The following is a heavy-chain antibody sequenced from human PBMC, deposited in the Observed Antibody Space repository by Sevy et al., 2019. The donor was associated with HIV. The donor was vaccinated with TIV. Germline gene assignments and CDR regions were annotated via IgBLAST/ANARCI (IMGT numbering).Heavy chain of an antibody. J-gene: IGHJ6*02. V-gene: IGHV3-21*01. Sequence: GGSLRLSCAASGFNFRTYNMNRVRQAPGKGLEWVSSVSSSSSYIYYADSVKGRFTISRDNAKTSLYLQMNSLRAEDTAVYYCARDYVLPATIDYYYYGMDVWGQGTTVTVSS. CDR1: GFNFRTYN. D-gene: IGHD2-2*01. CDR3: ARDYVLPATIDYYYYGMDV. CDR2: VSSSSSYI.